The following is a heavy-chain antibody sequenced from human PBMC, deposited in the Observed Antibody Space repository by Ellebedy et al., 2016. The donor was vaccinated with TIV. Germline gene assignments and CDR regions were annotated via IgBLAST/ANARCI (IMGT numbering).Heavy chain of an antibody. J-gene: IGHJ3*02. V-gene: IGHV3-7*04. Sequence: PGGSLRLSCAASGFTFSSYWMSWVRQAPGKGLEWVANIKQDGSEKYYVDSVKGRFTISRDNAKNSLYLQMNSLRAEDTAVYYCARLKYSSGWSDAFDIWGQGTMVTVSS. CDR3: ARLKYSSGWSDAFDI. CDR2: IKQDGSEK. D-gene: IGHD6-19*01. CDR1: GFTFSSYW.